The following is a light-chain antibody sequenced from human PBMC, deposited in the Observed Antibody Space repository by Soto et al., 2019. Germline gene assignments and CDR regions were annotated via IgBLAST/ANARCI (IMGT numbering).Light chain of an antibody. V-gene: IGKV1-5*03. CDR1: QTISTS. CDR2: AAS. CDR3: QQYNGNSGT. Sequence: IQMAQSPSTLSASVGDRVTITCRASQTISTSLAWYQQKPGKAPKLLIYAASSLDSGVPSRLSASGSGTEFTLTITGLQPDDFATYYCQQYNGNSGTFGQGTKVDIK. J-gene: IGKJ1*01.